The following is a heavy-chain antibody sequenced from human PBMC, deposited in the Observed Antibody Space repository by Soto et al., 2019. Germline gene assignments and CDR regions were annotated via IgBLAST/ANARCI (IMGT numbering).Heavy chain of an antibody. D-gene: IGHD3-9*01. V-gene: IGHV1-3*01. CDR2: INAGNGNT. J-gene: IGHJ4*02. CDR3: ARDVLRYFDWPKYYYDY. CDR1: GYTFTSYA. Sequence: ASVKVSCKASGYTFTSYAMHWVRQAPGQRLEWMGWINAGNGNTKYSQKFQGRVTITRDTSASTAYMELSSLRSEDTAVYYCARDVLRYFDWPKYYYDYWGQGPLVTVSS.